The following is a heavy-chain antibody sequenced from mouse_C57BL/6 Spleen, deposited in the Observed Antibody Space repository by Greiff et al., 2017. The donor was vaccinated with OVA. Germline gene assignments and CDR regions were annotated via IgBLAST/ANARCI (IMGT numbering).Heavy chain of an antibody. V-gene: IGHV3-6*01. CDR1: GYSITSGYY. CDR3: ASLLWDYYAMDY. J-gene: IGHJ4*01. D-gene: IGHD2-10*01. CDR2: ISYDGSN. Sequence: ESGPGLVKPSQSLSLTCSVTGYSITSGYYWNWIRQFPGNKLEWMGYISYDGSNNYNPSLKNRISITRDTSKNQFFLKLNSVTTEDTATYYCASLLWDYYAMDYWGQGTSVTVSS.